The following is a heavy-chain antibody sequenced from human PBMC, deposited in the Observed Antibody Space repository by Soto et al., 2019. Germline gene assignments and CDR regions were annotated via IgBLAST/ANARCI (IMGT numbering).Heavy chain of an antibody. CDR2: IRSKAYGGTT. D-gene: IGHD2-2*01. CDR3: TRDLVVVVPAVYYYYYYMDV. J-gene: IGHJ6*03. Sequence: GGSLRLSCTASGFTFGDYAMSWFRQAPGKGLEWVGFIRSKAYGGTTEYAASVKGRFTISRDDSKSIAYLQMNSLKTEDTAVYYCTRDLVVVVPAVYYYYYYMDVWGKGTTVTVSS. V-gene: IGHV3-49*03. CDR1: GFTFGDYA.